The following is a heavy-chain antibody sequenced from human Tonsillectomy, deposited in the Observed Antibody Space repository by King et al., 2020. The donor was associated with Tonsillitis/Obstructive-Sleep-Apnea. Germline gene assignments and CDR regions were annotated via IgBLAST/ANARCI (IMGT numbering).Heavy chain of an antibody. D-gene: IGHD6-13*01. CDR2: INSDGSTT. V-gene: IGHV3-74*01. CDR3: ARDDWAAAGLPLDV. CDR1: GFTFSRYW. Sequence: VQLVESGGGLVQPGGSLRLSCAASGFTFSRYWMHWVRQAPGKGLVWVSRINSDGSTTSYADSVKGRFTISRDNAKNTLYLQMNSLRAEDTAVYYCARDDWAAAGLPLDVWGKGTTVTVSS. J-gene: IGHJ6*04.